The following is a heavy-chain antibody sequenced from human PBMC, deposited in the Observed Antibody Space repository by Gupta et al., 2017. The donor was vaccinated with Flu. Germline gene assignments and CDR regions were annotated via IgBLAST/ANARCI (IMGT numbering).Heavy chain of an antibody. CDR1: GFSFNIYT. V-gene: IGHV3-21*01. CDR2: ISGSSSYI. D-gene: IGHD2-2*03. J-gene: IGHJ3*02. CDR3: AREGRGYSSGLYDAFDM. Sequence: EEQLVESGGGLVKPGGSLRLSCAASGFSFNIYTMNWVHQAPGKGLEWVSSISGSSSYIYYAESLKGRFTISRDNAKNSVFLQMKSLRVDDTAVYFCAREGRGYSSGLYDAFDMWGQGTMVTVSP.